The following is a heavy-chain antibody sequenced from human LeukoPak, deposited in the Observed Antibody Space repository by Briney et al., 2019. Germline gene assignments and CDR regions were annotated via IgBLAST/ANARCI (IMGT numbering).Heavy chain of an antibody. V-gene: IGHV3-11*04. CDR2: ISSSGSTI. CDR3: ARSRAGDFWSGSLISYYFDY. Sequence: GGSLRLSCAASGFTFSDYNMSWIRQAPGKGLEWVSYISSSGSTIYYADSVKGRFTISRDNAKNSLYLQMNSLRAEDTAVYYCARSRAGDFWSGSLISYYFDYWGQGTLVTVSS. J-gene: IGHJ4*02. CDR1: GFTFSDYN. D-gene: IGHD3-3*01.